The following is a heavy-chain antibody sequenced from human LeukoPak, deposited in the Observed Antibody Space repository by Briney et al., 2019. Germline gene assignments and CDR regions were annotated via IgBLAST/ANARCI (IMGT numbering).Heavy chain of an antibody. J-gene: IGHJ2*01. Sequence: SETLSLTCTVSGGSISSSSYYWGWIRQPPGKGLEWIGSIYYSGSTYYNPSLKSRVTISVDTSKNQFSLKLSSVTAADTAVYYCARLRRDGYNHYWYFDLWGRGTLVTVSS. D-gene: IGHD5-24*01. V-gene: IGHV4-39*07. CDR2: IYYSGST. CDR3: ARLRRDGYNHYWYFDL. CDR1: GGSISSSSYY.